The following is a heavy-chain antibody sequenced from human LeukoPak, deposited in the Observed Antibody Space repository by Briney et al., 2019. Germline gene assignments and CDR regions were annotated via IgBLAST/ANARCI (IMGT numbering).Heavy chain of an antibody. V-gene: IGHV3-7*01. CDR3: ARASAVAGTREY. CDR1: GFTFSSYW. D-gene: IGHD6-19*01. J-gene: IGHJ4*02. Sequence: GGSLRLSCAASGFTFSSYWMSWVRQAPGKGLEWVANIKEDGSDKYCVDSVKGRFTISRDNAKNSLYLQMNSLRAEDTAVYYCARASAVAGTREYWGQGTLVTVSS. CDR2: IKEDGSDK.